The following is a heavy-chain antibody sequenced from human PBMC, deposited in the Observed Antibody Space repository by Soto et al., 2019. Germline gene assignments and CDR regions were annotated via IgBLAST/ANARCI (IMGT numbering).Heavy chain of an antibody. Sequence: GASVKVSCKASGYTFNVYDMHWVRQAPGQGLEWMGWINPNSGGTNYAQKFQGRVTLTRDTSISTAYMELSSLRSDDTAVYYCTRDASSFSLFGERIPKNWYFDLWGRGTLVTVSS. CDR1: GYTFNVYD. CDR3: TRDASSFSLFGERIPKNWYFDL. D-gene: IGHD3-10*01. J-gene: IGHJ2*01. V-gene: IGHV1-2*02. CDR2: INPNSGGT.